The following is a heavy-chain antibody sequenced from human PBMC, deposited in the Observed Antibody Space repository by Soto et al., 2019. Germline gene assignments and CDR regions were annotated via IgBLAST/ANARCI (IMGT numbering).Heavy chain of an antibody. J-gene: IGHJ4*02. CDR3: ATNYVSGYRAFDS. CDR2: VNPILSMS. Sequence: QVQLVQSGAEVKSAGSSVKVSCKASGDTFNFYSINWVRQAPGLGLEWVGRVNPILSMSNYAQRFQGRLTMTSDKSTATAYMELRSLRSEDTAIYYCATNYVSGYRAFDSWGQGALVTVSS. CDR1: GDTFNFYS. V-gene: IGHV1-69*02. D-gene: IGHD3-10*01.